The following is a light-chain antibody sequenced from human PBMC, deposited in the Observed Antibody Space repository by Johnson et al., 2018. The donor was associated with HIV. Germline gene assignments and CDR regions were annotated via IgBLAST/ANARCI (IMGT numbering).Light chain of an antibody. CDR3: GTWDSSLGAWV. CDR1: SSNIGNNY. CDR2: DNN. V-gene: IGLV1-51*01. Sequence: QSVLTQPPSVSAAPGQRVTISCSGSSSNIGNNYVSWYQQLPGTAPKLLIYDNNKRPSGIPDRFSGSKSCTSATLGITGLQTGDEADYYCGTWDSSLGAWVFGTGTKVTVL. J-gene: IGLJ1*01.